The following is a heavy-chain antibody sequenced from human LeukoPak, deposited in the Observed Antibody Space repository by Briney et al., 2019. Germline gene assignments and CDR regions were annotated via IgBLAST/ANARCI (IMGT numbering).Heavy chain of an antibody. V-gene: IGHV1-46*01. J-gene: IGHJ4*02. CDR3: ASSSRSWRFDY. CDR1: GGTFSSYA. Sequence: PPASVKVSCKASGGTFSSYAISWVPQAPGQGLEWMGLVNPSGGSTSYAQKFQGRVTMTRDMSTSTVYMELSSLRSEDTAVYYCASSSRSWRFDYWGQGTLVTVSS. CDR2: VNPSGGST. D-gene: IGHD1-26*01.